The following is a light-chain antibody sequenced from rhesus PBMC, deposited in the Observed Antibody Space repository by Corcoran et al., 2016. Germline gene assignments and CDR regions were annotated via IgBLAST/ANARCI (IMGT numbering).Light chain of an antibody. J-gene: IGKJ2*01. CDR2: RIS. V-gene: IGKV3-42*01. CDR1: SSVSTS. Sequence: EIVLTQSPTSMAVSQGERVTISCTASSSVSTSYLPWYQQKPGFPPRLLVYRISSLASGGPARFSGSGSGTSYTLTISSMEAEDAANYYCQQGNSIPYSFGQGTKVEIK. CDR3: QQGNSIPYS.